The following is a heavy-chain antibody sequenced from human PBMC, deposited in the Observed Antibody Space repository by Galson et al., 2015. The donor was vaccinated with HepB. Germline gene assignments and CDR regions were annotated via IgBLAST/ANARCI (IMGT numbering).Heavy chain of an antibody. CDR1: GFTFTSSA. CDR3: AADLWGATSG. CDR2: IVVGSGNT. D-gene: IGHD1-26*01. J-gene: IGHJ4*02. Sequence: SVKVSCKASGFTFTSSAMQWVRQARGQRLEWIGWIVVGSGNTNYAQKFQERVTITRGMSTSTAYMELSSLRSEDTAVYYCAADLWGATSGWGQGTLVTVSS. V-gene: IGHV1-58*02.